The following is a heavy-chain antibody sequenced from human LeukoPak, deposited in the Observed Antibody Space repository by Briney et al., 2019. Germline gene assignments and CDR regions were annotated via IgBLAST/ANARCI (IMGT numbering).Heavy chain of an antibody. Sequence: GFLRLSCAASGFTFGSYSMNWVRQAPGKGLEWVAFIRYDGSNKYYADSVKGRFTISRDNSKNTLYLQMNSLRAEDTAVYYCAKLAAGSAAFDIWGQGTMVTVSS. V-gene: IGHV3-30*02. CDR3: AKLAAGSAAFDI. CDR2: IRYDGSNK. D-gene: IGHD3-10*01. J-gene: IGHJ3*02. CDR1: GFTFGSYS.